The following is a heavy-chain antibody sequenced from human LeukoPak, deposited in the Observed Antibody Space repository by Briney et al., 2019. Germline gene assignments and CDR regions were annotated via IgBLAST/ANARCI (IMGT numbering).Heavy chain of an antibody. D-gene: IGHD3-10*01. CDR2: ISYDGSRK. Sequence: GGSLRLSCAASGFTFSSYAMSWVRQAPGKGLEWLAVISYDGSRKSYSDSVKGRFTISRDNSKKTVSLQMNSPRLEDTAVYFCARDAHTFSTTWFNEYLPHWGQGALVTVSS. CDR3: ARDAHTFSTTWFNEYLPH. V-gene: IGHV3-30*03. J-gene: IGHJ1*01. CDR1: GFTFSSYA.